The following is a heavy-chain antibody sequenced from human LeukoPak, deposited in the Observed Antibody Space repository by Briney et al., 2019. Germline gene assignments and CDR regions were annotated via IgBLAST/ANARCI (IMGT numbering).Heavy chain of an antibody. CDR2: ISSSSSTI. J-gene: IGHJ6*03. D-gene: IGHD6-6*01. V-gene: IGHV3-48*01. Sequence: GGSLRLSCAASGFTFSSYSMNWVRQAPGKGLEWVSYISSSSSTIYYADSVKGRFTISRDNAKNSLYLQMNSLRAEDTAVYYCAREKKEEYSSSFYYYYYMDVWGKGTTVTVSS. CDR3: AREKKEEYSSSFYYYYYMDV. CDR1: GFTFSSYS.